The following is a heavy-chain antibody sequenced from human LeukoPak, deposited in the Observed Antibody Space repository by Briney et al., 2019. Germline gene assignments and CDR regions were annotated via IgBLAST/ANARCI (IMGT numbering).Heavy chain of an antibody. CDR1: GYTFTGYY. D-gene: IGHD6-13*01. CDR3: ARDRGSSYYEYNWFDP. Sequence: ASVTVSCKASGYTFTGYYMHWVRQAPGQGLEWMGWINPNSGGTNYAQKFQGRVTMTRDTSISTAYMELSRLRSDDTAVYYCARDRGSSYYEYNWFDPWGQGTLVTVSS. CDR2: INPNSGGT. V-gene: IGHV1-2*02. J-gene: IGHJ5*02.